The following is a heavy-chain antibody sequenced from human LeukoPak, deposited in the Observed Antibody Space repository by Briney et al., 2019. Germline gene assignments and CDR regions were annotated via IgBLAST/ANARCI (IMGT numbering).Heavy chain of an antibody. D-gene: IGHD5-12*01. CDR2: ISSSSSYI. CDR1: GLTCTSYI. Sequence: GSLRLSCAASGLTCTSYIMNWFRQAPGKGLEWVSSISSSSSYIYYADSVKGRFTISRDNAKNSLYLQMNSLRAEDTAVYYCVRDCDGNDYDYWGQGTLVTVAS. CDR3: VRDCDGNDYDY. J-gene: IGHJ4*02. V-gene: IGHV3-21*01.